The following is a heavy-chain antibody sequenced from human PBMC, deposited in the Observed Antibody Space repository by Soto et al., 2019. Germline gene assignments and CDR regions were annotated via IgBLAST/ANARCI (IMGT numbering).Heavy chain of an antibody. J-gene: IGHJ6*03. CDR1: GFTFSYYC. D-gene: IGHD4-17*01. V-gene: IGHV3-11*01. Sequence: PGGSLRLSCAASGFTFSYYCMIWIRQAPGKXLEWVSYISSSGSNIYYADYVKGRFNIYRDNDKNSLYLKMNSLRQEDTAVYYCARVSTKGDYVAYYYYMDVWGKGTTVTVSS. CDR3: ARVSTKGDYVAYYYYMDV. CDR2: ISSSGSNI.